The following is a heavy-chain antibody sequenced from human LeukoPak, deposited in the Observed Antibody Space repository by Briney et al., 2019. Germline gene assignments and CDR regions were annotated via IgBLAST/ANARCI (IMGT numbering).Heavy chain of an antibody. CDR2: INPNSGGT. CDR1: GYTFTGYY. Sequence: ASVKVSCKASGYTFTGYYMHWVRQAPGQGLEWMGWINPNSGGTNYAQKFQSRVTTTRDTSISTAYMELSRLRSDDTAVYYCARSRRITIFGVVISYFDYWGQGTLVTVSS. J-gene: IGHJ4*02. V-gene: IGHV1-2*02. CDR3: ARSRRITIFGVVISYFDY. D-gene: IGHD3-3*01.